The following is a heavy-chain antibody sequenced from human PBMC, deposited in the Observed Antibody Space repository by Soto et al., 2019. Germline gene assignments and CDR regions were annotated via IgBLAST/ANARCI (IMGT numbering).Heavy chain of an antibody. CDR3: AAGWYASAAYYYYGMDV. D-gene: IGHD6-19*01. V-gene: IGHV3-23*01. CDR1: GFTFSSYA. CDR2: ISGSGGST. Sequence: SGGSLRLSCAASGFTFSSYAMSWVRQAPGKGLEWVSAISGSGGSTYYADSVKGRFTISRDNSKNTLYLQMNSLRAEDTAVYYCAAGWYASAAYYYYGMDVWGQGTTVTVSS. J-gene: IGHJ6*02.